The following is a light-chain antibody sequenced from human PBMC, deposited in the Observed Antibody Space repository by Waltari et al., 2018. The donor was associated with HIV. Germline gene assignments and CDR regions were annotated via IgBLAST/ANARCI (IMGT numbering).Light chain of an antibody. CDR1: TGPVTSGHP. J-gene: IGLJ2*01. CDR3: LLSFAGARPVV. Sequence: QAVVTQEPSLTVSPGGTVTLTCGSSTGPVTSGHPPYWFQQKSGQAPRTLIYDTFNKHSWTPARFSGSLLGGKAALTLSGAQPEDEAEYFCLLSFAGARPVVFGGGTNLTVL. V-gene: IGLV7-46*01. CDR2: DTF.